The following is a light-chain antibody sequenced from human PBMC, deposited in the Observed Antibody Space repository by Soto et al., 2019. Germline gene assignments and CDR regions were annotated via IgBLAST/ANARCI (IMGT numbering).Light chain of an antibody. CDR1: QSVSSSY. V-gene: IGKV3-20*01. CDR2: GAS. J-gene: IGKJ1*01. Sequence: EFVLTQSPCTLSLSPGERATLSCRASQSVSSSYLAWYQQKPGQAPRLLIYGASSRATGIPDRFSGSGSGTDFTLTISRLESEDFAVYYCQQYGSSSWTFGQGTKV. CDR3: QQYGSSSWT.